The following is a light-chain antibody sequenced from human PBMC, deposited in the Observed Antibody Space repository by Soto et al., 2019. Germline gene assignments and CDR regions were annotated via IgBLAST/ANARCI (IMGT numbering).Light chain of an antibody. Sequence: EIVLTQSPGTLSSSPGERATLSCRASESVSSNYLAWYQQRPGQAPRLLIYAASNRARGIPDRFGGRGSGTDFAPTVSRLEPEDCAVYYCQQYGSAPWTVGQGTKV. CDR2: AAS. V-gene: IGKV3-20*01. CDR3: QQYGSAPWT. CDR1: ESVSSNY. J-gene: IGKJ1*01.